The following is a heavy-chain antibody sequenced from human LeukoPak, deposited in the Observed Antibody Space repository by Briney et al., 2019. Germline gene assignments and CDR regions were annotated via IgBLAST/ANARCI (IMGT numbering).Heavy chain of an antibody. Sequence: ASVKVSCKASGYIFTNYYMHWVRQAPGQGLEWMGTINPSGGSTTYAQKFRGRVTLTRDTSASTVYMELSSLRFEDTAVYFCAGGGPAYPKYLPDAENFHIWGQGTLVTVSS. J-gene: IGHJ1*01. CDR1: GYIFTNYY. CDR3: AGGGPAYPKYLPDAENFHI. D-gene: IGHD1-14*01. CDR2: INPSGGST. V-gene: IGHV1-46*01.